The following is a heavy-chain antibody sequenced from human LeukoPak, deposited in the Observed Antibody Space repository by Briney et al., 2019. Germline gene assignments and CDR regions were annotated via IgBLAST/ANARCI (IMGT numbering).Heavy chain of an antibody. D-gene: IGHD6-19*01. J-gene: IGHJ3*02. CDR2: INHSGST. Sequence: SETLSLTCAVYGGSFSGYYWSWIRQPPGKGLEWIGEINHSGSTNYNPSLKSRVTISVDTSKNQFSLKLSSVTAADTAVYYCARPPTLPGIAVAGTGAFDIWGQGTMVTVSS. CDR1: GGSFSGYY. CDR3: ARPPTLPGIAVAGTGAFDI. V-gene: IGHV4-34*01.